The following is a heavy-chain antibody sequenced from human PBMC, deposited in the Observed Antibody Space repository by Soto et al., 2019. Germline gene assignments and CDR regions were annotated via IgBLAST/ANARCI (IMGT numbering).Heavy chain of an antibody. CDR3: ARGRRIAARYYFDY. CDR1: GGSFSGYY. V-gene: IGHV4-34*01. CDR2: INHSGST. J-gene: IGHJ4*02. D-gene: IGHD6-6*01. Sequence: SETLSLTCAVYGGSFSGYYWSWIRQPPGKGLEWIGEINHSGSTNYNPSLKSRVTISVDTSKNQFSLKLSSVTAADTAVYYCARGRRIAARYYFDYWGQGTLVTVPQ.